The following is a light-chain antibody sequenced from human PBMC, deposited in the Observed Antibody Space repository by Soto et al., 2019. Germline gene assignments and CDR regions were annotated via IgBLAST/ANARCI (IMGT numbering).Light chain of an antibody. CDR1: QSVSSSS. CDR2: GAS. Sequence: EIVLTQSPGTLSLSPGERATLSCRASQSVSSSSLVWYQQKHGQAPRLLIYGASDRDTGIPDRFSGSGSGTDFTLTISRLEPEDCAVYYCQKYGSSPWTFGQGTKVEIK. CDR3: QKYGSSPWT. J-gene: IGKJ1*01. V-gene: IGKV3-20*01.